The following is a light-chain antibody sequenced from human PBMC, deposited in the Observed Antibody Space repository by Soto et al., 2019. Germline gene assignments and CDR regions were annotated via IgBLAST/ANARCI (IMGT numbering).Light chain of an antibody. V-gene: IGKV1-5*01. Sequence: DIPMTQSPSTLSASVGDRVTITCRASQNINNWLAWYQLKPGKAPKVIIYDASSLQSGVPPRFSGSGSGTLFTLTINSLQPDDFSTYFCQQYNANFGGGTKVEIK. CDR3: QQYNAN. J-gene: IGKJ4*01. CDR1: QNINNW. CDR2: DAS.